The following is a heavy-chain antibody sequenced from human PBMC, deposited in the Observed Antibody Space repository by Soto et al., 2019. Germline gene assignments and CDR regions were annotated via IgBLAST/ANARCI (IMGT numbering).Heavy chain of an antibody. CDR3: ARGEGIQLWHSRLWFDP. CDR1: GGTFSSYT. J-gene: IGHJ5*02. Sequence: QVQLVQSGAEVKKPGSSVKVSCKASGGTFSSYTISWVRQAPGQGLEWMGRIIPILGIANYAQKFQGRVTITADKSTSTAYMELSSLRSEDTAVYYCARGEGIQLWHSRLWFDPWGQGTLVTVSS. D-gene: IGHD5-18*01. V-gene: IGHV1-69*02. CDR2: IIPILGIA.